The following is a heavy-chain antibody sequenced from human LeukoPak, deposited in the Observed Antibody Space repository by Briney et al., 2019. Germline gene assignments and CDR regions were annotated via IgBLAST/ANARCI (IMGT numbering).Heavy chain of an antibody. J-gene: IGHJ4*02. CDR3: ARGLPDYFDY. Sequence: SETLSLTCAVYGGSFSGYYWSWIPQPPRKGLEWIGEINHSVSTNYNPSLKRRVTISVDPSKNQFSLKLSSVTAADTAVYYCARGLPDYFDYWGQGTLVTVSS. CDR2: INHSVST. CDR1: GGSFSGYY. V-gene: IGHV4-34*01.